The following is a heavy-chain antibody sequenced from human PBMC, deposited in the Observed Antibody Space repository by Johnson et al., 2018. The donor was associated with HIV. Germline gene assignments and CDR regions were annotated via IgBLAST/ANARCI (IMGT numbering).Heavy chain of an antibody. CDR1: GFTFSSYG. Sequence: VQLVESGGGVVQPGGSLRLSCAASGFTFSSYGMHWVRQAPGKGLEWVAFIRYDGSNKYYADSVKGRFTISRDNSKNTLYLQMNSLRAEDTAVYYCAKDPRLIAAAGSEAFDIWGQGTMVTVSS. V-gene: IGHV3-30*02. D-gene: IGHD6-13*01. CDR2: IRYDGSNK. CDR3: AKDPRLIAAAGSEAFDI. J-gene: IGHJ3*02.